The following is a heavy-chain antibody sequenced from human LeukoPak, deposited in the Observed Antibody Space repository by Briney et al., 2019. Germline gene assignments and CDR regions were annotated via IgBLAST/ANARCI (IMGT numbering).Heavy chain of an antibody. CDR3: ARDFYFDY. CDR2: IYYSGST. CDR1: GGSISSSSYY. J-gene: IGHJ4*02. V-gene: IGHV4-39*07. Sequence: SETLSLTCTVSGGSISSSSYYWGWIRQPPGKGLEWIGSIYYSGSTYYNPSLKSRVTISVDTSKNQFSLKLSSVTAADTAVYYCARDFYFDYWGQGTLVTVSS.